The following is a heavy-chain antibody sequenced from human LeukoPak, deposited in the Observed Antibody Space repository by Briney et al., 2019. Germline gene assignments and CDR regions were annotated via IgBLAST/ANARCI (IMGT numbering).Heavy chain of an antibody. D-gene: IGHD3-10*01. CDR1: GGSISGYF. Sequence: SETLSLTCTVSGGSISGYFWSWIRQPPGKGLEWIGYIYYSGSTNYNPSLKSRVTISVDTSKNQFSLKLSSVTAADTAVYYCARDWWFGDSKENYYYYGMDVWGQGTTVTVSS. CDR2: IYYSGST. J-gene: IGHJ6*02. V-gene: IGHV4-59*01. CDR3: ARDWWFGDSKENYYYYGMDV.